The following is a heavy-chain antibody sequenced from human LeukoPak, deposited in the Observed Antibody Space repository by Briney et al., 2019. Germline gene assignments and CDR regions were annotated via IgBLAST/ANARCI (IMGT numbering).Heavy chain of an antibody. V-gene: IGHV1-24*01. D-gene: IGHD1-26*01. J-gene: IGHJ6*02. CDR3: ATKFQIGATRYYYYYYGMDV. Sequence: GASVKVSCKVSGYTLTELSMHWVRQAPGKGLEWMGGFDPEDGETIYAQKFQGRVTMTEDTSTDTAYMELSSLRSEDTAVYYCATKFQIGATRYYYYYYGMDVWGQGTTVTVSS. CDR2: FDPEDGET. CDR1: GYTLTELS.